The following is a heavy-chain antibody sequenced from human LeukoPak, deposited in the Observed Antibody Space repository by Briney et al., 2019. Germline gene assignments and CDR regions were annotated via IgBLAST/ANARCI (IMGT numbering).Heavy chain of an antibody. Sequence: AGGSLRLSCAASGFTFSSYSMNWVRQAPGKGLEWVSSISSSSYIYYADSVKGRFTISRGNAKNSLYLQMNSLRAEDTAVYYCARDIRAHYYGSGRNSFDPWGQGTLVTVSS. D-gene: IGHD3-10*01. CDR3: ARDIRAHYYGSGRNSFDP. CDR2: ISSSSYI. V-gene: IGHV3-21*01. J-gene: IGHJ5*02. CDR1: GFTFSSYS.